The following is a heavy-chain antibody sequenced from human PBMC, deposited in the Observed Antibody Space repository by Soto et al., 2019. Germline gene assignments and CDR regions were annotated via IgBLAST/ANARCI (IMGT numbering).Heavy chain of an antibody. CDR3: AKYLSRSSPTPDY. D-gene: IGHD1-26*01. J-gene: IGHJ4*02. V-gene: IGHV3-23*01. CDR1: GFTFSSYV. CDR2: ISGLGGTT. Sequence: EVQLLDSGGGLVQPGGSLRLSCAASGFTFSSYVMSWFRQAPGKGLEWVSTISGLGGTTYYADSVKGRFTISRDNSKNTLYLQMNNLRAEDTALYYCAKYLSRSSPTPDYWGQGTLVTVSS.